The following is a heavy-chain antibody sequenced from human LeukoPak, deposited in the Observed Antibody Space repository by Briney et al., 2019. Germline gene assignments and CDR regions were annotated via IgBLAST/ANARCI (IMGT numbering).Heavy chain of an antibody. CDR2: IKRDGSEK. CDR1: RFTLSSHW. J-gene: IGHJ6*03. V-gene: IGHV3-7*01. D-gene: IGHD6-13*01. CDR3: ARAGADSSSWYSAIYYYYYYMDV. Sequence: GGSLRLSCAASRFTLSSHWMSWVRQAPGKGLEWVANIKRDGSEKYYVDSVKGRFTISRDNAKNSLYLQMNSLRAEDTAVYYCARAGADSSSWYSAIYYYYYYMDVWGKGTTVTVSS.